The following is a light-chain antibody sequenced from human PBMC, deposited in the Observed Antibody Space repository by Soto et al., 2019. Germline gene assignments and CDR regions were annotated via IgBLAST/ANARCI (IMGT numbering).Light chain of an antibody. J-gene: IGKJ4*01. CDR1: QSVSSY. CDR2: DAS. CDR3: QQRRDWPLT. Sequence: EIVLTQSPATLSLSPGERATLSCRASQSVSSYLAWYHQKPGQAPRLLISDASNRATGIPARFSGSGSGTDFTLTVSSLEPEDFAVNYCQQRRDWPLTFGGGTKVEI. V-gene: IGKV3-11*01.